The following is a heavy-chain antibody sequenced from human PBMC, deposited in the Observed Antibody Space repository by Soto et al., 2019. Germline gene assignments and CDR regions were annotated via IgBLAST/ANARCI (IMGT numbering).Heavy chain of an antibody. Sequence: QVQLHESGPGLVKPSGTLSLTCTISGASIISTNWCTWVRQSPGKGLEWIGQIHHSGTTTYNPSLKSRVTISLDKSKNQFYLNLSSVTAADTAVYYCARGENFVWGSWGLGTLVIVSS. CDR1: GASIISTNW. CDR2: IHHSGTT. V-gene: IGHV4-4*02. J-gene: IGHJ4*02. D-gene: IGHD3-16*01. CDR3: ARGENFVWGS.